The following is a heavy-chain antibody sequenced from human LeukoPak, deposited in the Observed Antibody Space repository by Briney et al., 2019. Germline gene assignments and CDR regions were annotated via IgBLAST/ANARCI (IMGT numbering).Heavy chain of an antibody. CDR2: IYSDGSST. Sequence: PGGSLRLSCAASGFTFSSYWMHWVRQAPGKGLVWVSRIYSDGSSTYYADSVKGRFTISRDNSKNTLYLQMNSLRAEDTAVYYCASGVGATMSGYFDYWGQGTLVTVSS. V-gene: IGHV3-74*01. J-gene: IGHJ4*02. CDR3: ASGVGATMSGYFDY. D-gene: IGHD1-26*01. CDR1: GFTFSSYW.